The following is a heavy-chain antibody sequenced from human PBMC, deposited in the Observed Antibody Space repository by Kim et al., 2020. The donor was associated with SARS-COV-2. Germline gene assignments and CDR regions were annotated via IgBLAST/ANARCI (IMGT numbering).Heavy chain of an antibody. J-gene: IGHJ4*02. V-gene: IGHV3-11*05. CDR3: ARDNEGSGSYYNEAPFDY. D-gene: IGHD3-10*01. Sequence: KGRFTSSRDNAKNSLYLQMNSLRAEDTAVYYCARDNEGSGSYYNEAPFDYWGQGTLVTVSS.